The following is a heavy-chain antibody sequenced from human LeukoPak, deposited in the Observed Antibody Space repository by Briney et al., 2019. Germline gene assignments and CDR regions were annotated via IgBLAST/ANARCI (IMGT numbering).Heavy chain of an antibody. CDR2: ISSSSSYI. J-gene: IGHJ3*02. D-gene: IGHD2-21*01. CDR3: ARDFWRCGGDCYSELDAFDI. V-gene: IGHV3-21*01. Sequence: GGSLRLSCAASGFTFSSYSMNWVRQAPGKGLEWVSSISSSSSYIYYADSVKGRFTISRDNAKNSLYLQMNSLRAEDTAVYYCARDFWRCGGDCYSELDAFDIWGQGTMVTVSS. CDR1: GFTFSSYS.